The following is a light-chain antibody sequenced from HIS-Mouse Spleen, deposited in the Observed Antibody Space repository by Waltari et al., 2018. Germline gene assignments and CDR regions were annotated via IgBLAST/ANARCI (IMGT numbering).Light chain of an antibody. CDR2: GAS. J-gene: IGKJ4*01. Sequence: EIVMTQSPATLSVSPGERATLSCRASQSVSSNLAWYQQKPGQAPMLLIYGASTRAPGIPARFSGSGSGTEFTLTISSMQSEDFAVYYCQQYNNWLTFGGGTKVEIK. V-gene: IGKV3-15*01. CDR1: QSVSSN. CDR3: QQYNNWLT.